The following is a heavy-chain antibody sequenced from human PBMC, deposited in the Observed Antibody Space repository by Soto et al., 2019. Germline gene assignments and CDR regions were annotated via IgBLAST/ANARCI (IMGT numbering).Heavy chain of an antibody. Sequence: PSETLSLTCTVSGGSISSSSYYWGWIRQPPGKGLEWIGSIYYSGSTNYNPSLKSRVTISVDTSKNQFSLKLSSVTAADTAVYYCARVVVVVVAATPGPLYYMDVWGKGTTVTVSS. D-gene: IGHD2-15*01. V-gene: IGHV4-39*07. CDR3: ARVVVVVVAATPGPLYYMDV. J-gene: IGHJ6*03. CDR2: IYYSGST. CDR1: GGSISSSSYY.